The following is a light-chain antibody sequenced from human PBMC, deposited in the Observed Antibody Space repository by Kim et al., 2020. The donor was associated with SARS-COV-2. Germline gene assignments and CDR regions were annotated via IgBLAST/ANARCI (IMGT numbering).Light chain of an antibody. CDR1: GMGSRT. CDR2: DDS. Sequence: APGRTATITWGRDGMGSRTVHWYQHKPGQAPVLMIYDDSDRPSGIPERFSVSHAGNTATLTISRVEVGDEADYYCQGWDSNSDHPVFGGGTQLTVL. CDR3: QGWDSNSDHPV. V-gene: IGLV3-21*03. J-gene: IGLJ3*02.